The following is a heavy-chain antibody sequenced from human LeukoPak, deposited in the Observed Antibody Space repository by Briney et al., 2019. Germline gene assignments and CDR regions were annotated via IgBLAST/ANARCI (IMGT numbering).Heavy chain of an antibody. Sequence: GGSLRLSCAASGFTFSSYAMSWVRQAPGKGLEWVSAISGSGGSTYYADSVKGRFTISRDNAKNSLYLQMNSLRAEDTAVYYCARSPRNSPYYYGSGSYLWFDPWGQGTLVTVSS. CDR3: ARSPRNSPYYYGSGSYLWFDP. CDR2: ISGSGGST. CDR1: GFTFSSYA. V-gene: IGHV3-23*01. J-gene: IGHJ5*02. D-gene: IGHD3-10*01.